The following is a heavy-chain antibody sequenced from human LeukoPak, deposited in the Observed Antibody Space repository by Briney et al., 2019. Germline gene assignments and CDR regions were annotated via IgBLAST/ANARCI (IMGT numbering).Heavy chain of an antibody. CDR2: ISGSSSSI. V-gene: IGHV3-21*06. Sequence: GGSLRHSCAASGFTFSSYAMTWVRQAPGKGLEWVSSISGSSSSIYYADSVKGRFTISRDNAKNSLYLQMNSLRAEDTAVYYCARGGYSYDYWGQGTLVTVSS. CDR3: ARGGYSYDY. CDR1: GFTFSSYA. J-gene: IGHJ4*02. D-gene: IGHD5-18*01.